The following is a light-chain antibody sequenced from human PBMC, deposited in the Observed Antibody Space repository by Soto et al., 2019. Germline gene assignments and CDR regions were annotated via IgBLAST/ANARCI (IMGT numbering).Light chain of an antibody. J-gene: IGKJ1*01. CDR2: KAS. V-gene: IGKV1-5*03. Sequence: DIQMTQSPSTLSASVGDRVTITCRASQSISSWLAWYQQKPGKAPNLLIYKASSLDSGVPSRFSGSGSGTEFTLTISSLQPDDFATYYCQQYNSWTFGQGTKVEIK. CDR1: QSISSW. CDR3: QQYNSWT.